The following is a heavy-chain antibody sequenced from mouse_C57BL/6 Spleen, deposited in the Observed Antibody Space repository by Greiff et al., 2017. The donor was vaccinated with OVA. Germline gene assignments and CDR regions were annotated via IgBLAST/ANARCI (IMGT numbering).Heavy chain of an antibody. D-gene: IGHD4-1*01. CDR1: GFTFSDYY. CDR3: SRDQGGTSCDY. V-gene: IGHV5-16*01. J-gene: IGHJ2*01. Sequence: EVKLVESEGGLVQPGSSMKLSCTASGFTFSDYYMAWVRQVPEKGLEWVANINHDGSSTYYLDSLKSRFIISRDNAKNMLYLQMSSLKSEDTATYYCSRDQGGTSCDYWGQGTTLTVSS. CDR2: INHDGSST.